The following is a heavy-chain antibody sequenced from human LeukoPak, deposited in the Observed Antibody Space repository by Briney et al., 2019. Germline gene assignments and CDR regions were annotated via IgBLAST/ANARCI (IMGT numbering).Heavy chain of an antibody. CDR1: GFTFSSYW. CDR2: IKQDGSEK. Sequence: HPGGSLRLSCAASGFTFSSYWMSWVRQAPGKGLEWVANIKQDGSEKYYVDSVKGRFTISRDNAENSLYLQMNSLRAEDTAVYYCARTVVVPAAIVGAFDYYYSMDVWGQGTTVTVSS. CDR3: ARTVVVPAAIVGAFDYYYSMDV. V-gene: IGHV3-7*01. D-gene: IGHD2-2*01. J-gene: IGHJ6*02.